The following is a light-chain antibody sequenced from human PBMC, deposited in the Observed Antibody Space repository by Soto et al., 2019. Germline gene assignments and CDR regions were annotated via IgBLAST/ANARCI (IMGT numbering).Light chain of an antibody. CDR3: QQYNVCPLT. V-gene: IGKV3-15*01. CDR2: VAS. Sequence: EIVMTQSPATLSVSPGERATLSCRASQSVSSNLAWYQQKPGQTPKLLIYVASTRATGIPARFSGSGSGTEFTLTISSLQSEDFAVYYCQQYNVCPLTCGGGTKVEFK. J-gene: IGKJ4*01. CDR1: QSVSSN.